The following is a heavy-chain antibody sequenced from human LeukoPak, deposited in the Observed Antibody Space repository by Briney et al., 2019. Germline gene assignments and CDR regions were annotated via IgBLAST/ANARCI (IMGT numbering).Heavy chain of an antibody. CDR2: ISGSGGST. V-gene: IGHV3-23*01. CDR1: GFTFSSYA. Sequence: GGSLRLSCAASGFTFSSYAMSWVRQAPGKGLEWVSAISGSGGSTYYADSVKGRFTISRDNSKNTLYLQMNSLRVEDTALYYCAKDSSSWYRDPFDYWGQGTLVTVSS. D-gene: IGHD6-13*01. CDR3: AKDSSSWYRDPFDY. J-gene: IGHJ4*02.